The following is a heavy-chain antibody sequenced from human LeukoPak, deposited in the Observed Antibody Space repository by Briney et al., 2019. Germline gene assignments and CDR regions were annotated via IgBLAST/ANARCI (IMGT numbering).Heavy chain of an antibody. CDR1: GFIFSSYA. Sequence: GGSLRLSCAASGFIFSSYAMHWVRQAPGKGLEWVAVISYDGSNTYYADSVKGRFTISRDNSKNTLYLQVNSPRPEDTALYFCARVPYTSAWYILSPDYWGQGTLVTVSS. CDR3: ARVPYTSAWYILSPDY. J-gene: IGHJ4*02. D-gene: IGHD6-19*01. V-gene: IGHV3-30*04. CDR2: ISYDGSNT.